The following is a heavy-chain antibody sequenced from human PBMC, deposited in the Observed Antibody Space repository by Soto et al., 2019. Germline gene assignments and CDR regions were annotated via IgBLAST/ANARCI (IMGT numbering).Heavy chain of an antibody. J-gene: IGHJ5*02. CDR3: ARGGYYGSGSYYNGIWARFAP. V-gene: IGHV4-34*01. D-gene: IGHD3-10*01. CDR1: SGSFSGYY. CDR2: INHRGST. Sequence: SETLSLTCAVFSGSFSGYYWSWIRQPPGKGLEWIGEINHRGSTNYNPSLKSRVTISVDTSKNQFSLKLSSVTAADTAVYYCARGGYYGSGSYYNGIWARFAPWGQGTPVTVSS.